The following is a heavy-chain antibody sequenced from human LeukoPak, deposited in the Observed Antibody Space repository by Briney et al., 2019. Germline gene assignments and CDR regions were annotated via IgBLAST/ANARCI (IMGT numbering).Heavy chain of an antibody. CDR1: GATFSIYA. J-gene: IGHJ4*02. D-gene: IGHD3-22*01. CDR2: IIPLSDTA. V-gene: IGHV1-69*05. Sequence: ASVKLSFKASGATFSIYAISWVRQAPGPGLEWMGRIIPLSDTANYAQKFQCRVTITTDESTSTAYMDLSSLRSEDTAVYYCARDGSGSLTDYWGQGTLVTVSS. CDR3: ARDGSGSLTDY.